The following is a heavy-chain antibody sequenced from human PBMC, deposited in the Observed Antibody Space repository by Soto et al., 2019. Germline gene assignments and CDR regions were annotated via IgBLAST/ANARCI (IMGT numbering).Heavy chain of an antibody. V-gene: IGHV4-59*01. CDR3: VRLTNRGEHPPDWYFDL. CDR1: GGSISSYY. Sequence: QVQLQESGPGLVKPSETLSLTCTVSGGSISSYYWSWIRQPPGKGLEWIGYIYYSGSTNYNPSLKSRVTISVDTSKNQFALKLSSVTAADTAVYYCVRLTNRGEHPPDWYFDLWGRGTLVTVSS. D-gene: IGHD7-27*01. CDR2: IYYSGST. J-gene: IGHJ2*01.